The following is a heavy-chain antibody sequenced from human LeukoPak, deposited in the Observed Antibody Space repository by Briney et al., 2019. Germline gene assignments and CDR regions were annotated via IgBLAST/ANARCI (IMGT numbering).Heavy chain of an antibody. V-gene: IGHV1-2*02. CDR3: ASPRGDGYNFRY. CDR2: INPNSGGT. Sequence: ASVKVSCKASGYTFTGYYMHWVRQAPGQGLEWMGWINPNSGGTNYAQKFQGRVTMTRDASISTAYMELSRPRSDDTAVYYCASPRGDGYNFRYWGQGTLVTVSS. CDR1: GYTFTGYY. J-gene: IGHJ4*02. D-gene: IGHD5-24*01.